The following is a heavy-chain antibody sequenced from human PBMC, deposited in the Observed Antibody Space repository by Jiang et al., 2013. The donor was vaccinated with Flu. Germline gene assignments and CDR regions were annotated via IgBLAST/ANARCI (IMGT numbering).Heavy chain of an antibody. D-gene: IGHD2-2*01. CDR1: GFTFSSYG. Sequence: QLVESGGGVVQPGRSLRLSCAASGFTFSSYGMHWVRQAPGKGLEWVAVIWYDGSNKYYADSVKGRFTISRDNSKNTLYLQMNSLRAEDTAVYYCARDLVPAAPYYMDVWGKGTTVTVSS. CDR2: IWYDGSNK. CDR3: ARDLVPAAPYYMDV. V-gene: IGHV3-33*01. J-gene: IGHJ6*03.